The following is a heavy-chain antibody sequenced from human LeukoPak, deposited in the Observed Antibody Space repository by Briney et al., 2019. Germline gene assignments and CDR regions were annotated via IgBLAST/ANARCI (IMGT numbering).Heavy chain of an antibody. CDR1: GFPFSNAW. D-gene: IGHD5-12*01. Sequence: PGGSLRLSCAASGFPFSNAWMSWVRQAPRKGLEWVGRIKSKADGGTTDYAAPVKGRFTISRDDSKNTLYLQMSSLKTDDTAAYYCTTEDLRNSWGQGTLVTVSS. V-gene: IGHV3-15*01. J-gene: IGHJ4*02. CDR2: IKSKADGGTT. CDR3: TTEDLRNS.